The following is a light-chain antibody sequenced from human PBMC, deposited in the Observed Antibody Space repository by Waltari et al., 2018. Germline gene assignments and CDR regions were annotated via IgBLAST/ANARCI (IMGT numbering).Light chain of an antibody. CDR2: GNF. CDR3: QSYDSGLTIVV. J-gene: IGLJ2*01. Sequence: QSVLTQPPSVSGAPGQRVTISCTGSSSNIGAGYDVHWYRQFPGTAPKLLVYGNFNRPSGVPDRFSGSEAGTSASLAITGLQAEDEADYYCQSYDSGLTIVVFGGGSRLTVL. CDR1: SSNIGAGYD. V-gene: IGLV1-40*01.